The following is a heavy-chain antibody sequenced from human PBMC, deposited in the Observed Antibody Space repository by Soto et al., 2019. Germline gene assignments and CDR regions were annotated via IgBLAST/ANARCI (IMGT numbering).Heavy chain of an antibody. CDR1: GYTFTSYG. CDR2: ISAYNGNT. CDR3: ARVDGPPGRGYYYGMDV. Sequence: QVQLVQSGAEVKKPGASVKVSCKASGYTFTSYGISWVRQAPGQGLEWMGWISAYNGNTNYAQKLQGRVTMTTDTSTSTAYMELRGLRSDDTAVYYCARVDGPPGRGYYYGMDVWGQGTTVTVSS. J-gene: IGHJ6*02. V-gene: IGHV1-18*04. D-gene: IGHD3-10*01.